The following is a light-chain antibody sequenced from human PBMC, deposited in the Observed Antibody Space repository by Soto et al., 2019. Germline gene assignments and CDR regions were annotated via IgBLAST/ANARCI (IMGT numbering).Light chain of an antibody. CDR3: QQYYSYLT. CDR2: KAS. J-gene: IGKJ2*01. V-gene: IGKV1-5*03. CDR1: QSVDTP. Sequence: EIRMTQSASTLAACVGDRVSIXCRASQSVDTPFVWYQQRAGEAPNLLIYKASNLESVVPSRFSGSGCGKEFIITISSLQPDDLATYDCQQYYSYLTFGQGTKVDI.